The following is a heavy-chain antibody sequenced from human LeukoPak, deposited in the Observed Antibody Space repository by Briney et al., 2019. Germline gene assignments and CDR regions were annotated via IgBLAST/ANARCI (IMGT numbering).Heavy chain of an antibody. V-gene: IGHV3-30*04. Sequence: GGSLRLSCAASGFTFSSYAMHWVRQAPGKGLEWVAAISYDGSNKYYADSVKGRFTISRDNSKNTLYLQMNSLRAEDTAVYYCARSLRYNSYYYYGMDVWGQGTTVTVSS. CDR2: ISYDGSNK. CDR3: ARSLRYNSYYYYGMDV. J-gene: IGHJ6*02. CDR1: GFTFSSYA. D-gene: IGHD1-1*01.